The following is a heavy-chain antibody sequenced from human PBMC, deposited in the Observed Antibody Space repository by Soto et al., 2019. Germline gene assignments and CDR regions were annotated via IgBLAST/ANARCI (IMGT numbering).Heavy chain of an antibody. CDR1: VGSVNTFY. D-gene: IGHD5-12*01. CDR2: IFSSGST. CDR3: AREGSYSAYNFAHGIQLWSFDF. V-gene: IGHV4-4*07. J-gene: IGHJ4*02. Sequence: SETLSLTCTVSVGSVNTFYWSWVRQPAGKGLEWIGRIFSSGSTSFNPSLESRVAMSVDTSKNHFSLNLSSVTAADMAVYYCAREGSYSAYNFAHGIQLWSFDFWGQGALVTVSS.